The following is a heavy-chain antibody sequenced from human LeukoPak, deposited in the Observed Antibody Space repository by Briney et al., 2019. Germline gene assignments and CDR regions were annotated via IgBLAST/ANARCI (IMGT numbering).Heavy chain of an antibody. Sequence: PGGSLRLSCAASGFTSSDYYMSWIRQAPGKGLEWVSYISSSGSTIDYADSVEGRFTISRDNAKNSLYLQMNSLRAEGTAVYYCARSIPAGNRRWGQGTLVTVSS. CDR2: ISSSGSTI. J-gene: IGHJ4*02. V-gene: IGHV3-11*01. D-gene: IGHD2-2*01. CDR3: ARSIPAGNRR. CDR1: GFTSSDYY.